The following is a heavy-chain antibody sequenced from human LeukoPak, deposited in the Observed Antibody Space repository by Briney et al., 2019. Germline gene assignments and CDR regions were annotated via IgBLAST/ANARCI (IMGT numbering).Heavy chain of an antibody. V-gene: IGHV5-51*01. J-gene: IGHJ5*02. CDR3: ARRSGSGNWFDT. CDR2: IYPGDSDI. D-gene: IGHD1-26*01. CDR1: GYSFINYW. Sequence: GESLKISCMGSGYSFINYWIGWVRQMPGKGLEWMAIIYPGDSDIKYNPSFQDQVTISADKSISTAYLQWSSLKASDTAIYYCARRSGSGNWFDTWGQGTLVTVSS.